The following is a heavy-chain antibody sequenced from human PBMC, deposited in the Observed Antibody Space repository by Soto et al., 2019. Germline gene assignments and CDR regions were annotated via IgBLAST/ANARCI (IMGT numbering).Heavy chain of an antibody. J-gene: IGHJ4*02. D-gene: IGHD3-22*01. CDR2: IGTAGDA. CDR3: SRAIGPTLSDY. CDR1: GFTFSSYD. Sequence: GVLRLSCSASGFTFSSYDMHWVRQGPGKGLEWVSAIGTAGDANYAGSVKGRFTISRENAKNSLYLQMNSLRAGDTAIYFCSRAIGPTLSDYWGQGTLVTVSS. V-gene: IGHV3-13*04.